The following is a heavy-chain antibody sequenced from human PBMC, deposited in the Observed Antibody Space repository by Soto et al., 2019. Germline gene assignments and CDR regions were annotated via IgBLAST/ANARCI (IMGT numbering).Heavy chain of an antibody. V-gene: IGHV1-2*02. J-gene: IGHJ4*02. Sequence: QVHLEQSGAEVKKAGASVKISCKASGYSFAAYYINWVRQVSGQGLEWMGWINPNTGVTDYAQKFQGRVTLTRDTSIKTAYLELTSLRSDDTAVYYCAKIYTWNEWQGGSGYWGQGTLLTVSS. D-gene: IGHD2-15*01. CDR2: INPNTGVT. CDR1: GYSFAAYY. CDR3: AKIYTWNEWQGGSGY.